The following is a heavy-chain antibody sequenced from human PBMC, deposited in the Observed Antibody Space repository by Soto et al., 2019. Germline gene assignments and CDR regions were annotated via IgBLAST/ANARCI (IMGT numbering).Heavy chain of an antibody. CDR2: ISAYNGNT. J-gene: IGHJ3*02. D-gene: IGHD3-10*01. CDR1: GYTFTGYY. V-gene: IGHV1-18*04. CDR3: ARDTIAITMVRGVTVSFDI. Sequence: ASVKVSCKASGYTFTGYYMHWVRQAPGQGLEWIGWISAYNGNTNYAQKLQGRVTMTTDTSTSTAYMELRSLRSDDTAVYYCARDTIAITMVRGVTVSFDIWGQGTMVTVSS.